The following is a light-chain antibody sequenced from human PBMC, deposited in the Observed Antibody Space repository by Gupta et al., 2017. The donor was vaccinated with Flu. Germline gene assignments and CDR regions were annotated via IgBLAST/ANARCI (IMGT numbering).Light chain of an antibody. CDR3: CSYIGGSYWV. Sequence: ITISWSVSSSDVGGDNLVSWDQHHPATAPKIMIYEVRKRPSGVASRFSGSKSGNTASLTISGRQAEDEADYYCCSYIGGSYWVFGGGTKLTVL. V-gene: IGLV2-23*02. J-gene: IGLJ3*02. CDR2: EVR. CDR1: SSDVGGDNL.